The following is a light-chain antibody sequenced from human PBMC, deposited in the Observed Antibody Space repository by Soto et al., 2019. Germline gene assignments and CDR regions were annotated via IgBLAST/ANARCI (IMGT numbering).Light chain of an antibody. CDR1: QSVSSY. CDR3: QQRSNWPPYT. Sequence: EIVLTQSPATLSLSPGERATLSCRASQSVSSYLAWYQHKPGQAPRLLIYDASNRATGIPARFSGSGSGTEFTLTIISLEPEDVAVYYCQQRSNWPPYTFGQGTKLEIK. J-gene: IGKJ2*01. CDR2: DAS. V-gene: IGKV3-11*01.